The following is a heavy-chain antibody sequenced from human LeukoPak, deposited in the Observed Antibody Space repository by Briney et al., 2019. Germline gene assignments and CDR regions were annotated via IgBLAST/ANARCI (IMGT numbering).Heavy chain of an antibody. CDR2: ISGSGGST. CDR1: GFTFSSYA. V-gene: IGHV3-23*01. J-gene: IGHJ4*02. CDR3: AKDLIVYGSGSLDY. Sequence: GGSLRLSCAASGFTFSSYAMSWVRQAPGKGLEWVSAISGSGGSTYYADSVKGRFTISRDNSKNTLYLQMNSLRAEDTAVYYCAKDLIVYGSGSLDYWGQGTLVTVSS. D-gene: IGHD3-10*01.